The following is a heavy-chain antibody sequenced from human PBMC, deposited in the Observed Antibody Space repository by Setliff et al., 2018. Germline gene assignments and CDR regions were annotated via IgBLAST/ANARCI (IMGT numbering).Heavy chain of an antibody. Sequence: ASVKVSCKASGYTFTGYYMHWVRQAPGQGLEWMGWINPNSGGTNYAQKFQGWVTMTRDTSISTAYMKLSRLRSDDTAVYYCARGRDFWSGYLVYWGQGTLVTVSS. CDR2: INPNSGGT. CDR1: GYTFTGYY. J-gene: IGHJ4*02. D-gene: IGHD3-3*01. CDR3: ARGRDFWSGYLVY. V-gene: IGHV1-2*04.